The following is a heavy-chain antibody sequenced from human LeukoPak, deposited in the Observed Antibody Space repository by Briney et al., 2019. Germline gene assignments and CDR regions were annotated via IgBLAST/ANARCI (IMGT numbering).Heavy chain of an antibody. J-gene: IGHJ4*02. CDR2: ISWNSGSI. V-gene: IGHV3-9*01. CDR1: GFTFDDYA. Sequence: GRSPRLSCAASGFTFDDYAMHWVRQAPGKGLEWVSGISWNSGSIGYADSVKGRFTISVDTSKNQFSLKLSSVTAADTAVYYCARGYCSSTSCWYYFDYWGQGTLVTVSS. D-gene: IGHD2-2*01. CDR3: ARGYCSSTSCWYYFDY.